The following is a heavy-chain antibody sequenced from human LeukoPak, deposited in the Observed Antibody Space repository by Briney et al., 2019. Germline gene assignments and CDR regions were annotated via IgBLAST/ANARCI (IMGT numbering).Heavy chain of an antibody. CDR3: AKAEGRGYRYGYPFYGMDV. CDR2: ISGSGGST. V-gene: IGHV3-23*01. D-gene: IGHD5-18*01. J-gene: IGHJ6*02. Sequence: GGSLRLSCAASGFTFSSYAMSWVREAPGKGVEGVSGISGSGGSTYCGDSVKGRFTISRDNSKNTLYVQMNRLRAEDTALYYCAKAEGRGYRYGYPFYGMDVWGQGTTVTVSS. CDR1: GFTFSSYA.